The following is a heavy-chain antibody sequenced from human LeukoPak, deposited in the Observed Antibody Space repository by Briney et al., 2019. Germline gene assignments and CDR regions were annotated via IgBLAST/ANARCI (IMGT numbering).Heavy chain of an antibody. CDR1: GYSISSGYY. V-gene: IGHV4-38-2*02. Sequence: SETLXLTCTVSGYSISSGYYWGWIRQPPGKGLEWIGSIYHSGSTYYNPSLKSRVTISVDTSKNQFSLKLTSVTAADTAVYYCAXDAVVPASLLDYWGQGTLVTVSS. CDR2: IYHSGST. J-gene: IGHJ4*02. CDR3: AXDAVVPASLLDY. D-gene: IGHD2-2*01.